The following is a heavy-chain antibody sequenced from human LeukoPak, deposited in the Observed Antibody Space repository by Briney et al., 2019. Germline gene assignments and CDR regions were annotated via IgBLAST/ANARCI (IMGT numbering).Heavy chain of an antibody. V-gene: IGHV4-31*11. J-gene: IGHJ4*02. CDR3: ARGRYGDNPFDY. CDR2: IYYSGST. D-gene: IGHD4-17*01. Sequence: SETLSLTCAVYGGSLSGYYWTWIRQHPGKGLEWIGYIYYSGSTYYNPSLKSRVTISVDTSKNQFSLKLSSVTAADTAVYYCARGRYGDNPFDYWGQGTLVTVSS. CDR1: GGSLSGYY.